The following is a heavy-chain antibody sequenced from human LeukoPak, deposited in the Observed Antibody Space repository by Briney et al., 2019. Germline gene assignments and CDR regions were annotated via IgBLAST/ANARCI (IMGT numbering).Heavy chain of an antibody. CDR2: ISSSSTSI. CDR1: GFPFPRYH. D-gene: IGHD1-26*01. J-gene: IGHJ4*02. CDR3: ATKTSGSYPFDY. V-gene: IGHV3-21*01. Sequence: GGSMRLSCTACGFPFPRYHMNWVRQAPGMGVEWLCSISSSSTSIYYAESVKGRFSISRDNAKNSLYLQMNSLRAEDTAVYYCATKTSGSYPFDYWGQGTLVTVSS.